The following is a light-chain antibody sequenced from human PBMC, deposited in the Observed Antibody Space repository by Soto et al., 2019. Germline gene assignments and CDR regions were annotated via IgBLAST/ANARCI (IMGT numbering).Light chain of an antibody. CDR2: SAS. J-gene: IGKJ1*01. V-gene: IGKV3-20*01. Sequence: EIVLTQSPGTLSLSPGERATLSCRASQSVNPYSLAWYQQKPGQAPRLLIYSASSRATGIPNRFSGSGSGTDFTLTSSRLEPEDLVVYYCQYYGSSPWTFGQGTKVEIK. CDR1: QSVNPYS. CDR3: QYYGSSPWT.